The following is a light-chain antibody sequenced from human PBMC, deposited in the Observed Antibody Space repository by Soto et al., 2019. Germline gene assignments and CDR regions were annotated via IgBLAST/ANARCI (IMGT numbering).Light chain of an antibody. Sequence: QSALTQPASVSGSPGQSITISCTGTSSDVGLYAYVSWYQQHPGKAPQLMIYAVSNRPSGVSNRFSASKSGNTASLFISGLQAEDEADYYCSSYTSDSSYVFGSGTKVTVL. CDR2: AVS. CDR1: SSDVGLYAY. J-gene: IGLJ1*01. V-gene: IGLV2-14*01. CDR3: SSYTSDSSYV.